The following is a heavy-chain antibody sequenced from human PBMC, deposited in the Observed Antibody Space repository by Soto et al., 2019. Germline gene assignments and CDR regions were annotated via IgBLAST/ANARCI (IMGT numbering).Heavy chain of an antibody. V-gene: IGHV1-18*01. CDR2: ISVYNGKT. J-gene: IGHJ4*02. Sequence: GASVKVSCKASGNTFASYVISWVRQAPGQGLESMGWISVYNGKTNYAQKFQGRVTVTTDTSTNTAYLELRSLRSDDTAVYYCAISYMRERNVVVAGLLDFWGQGTLVTVSS. CDR3: AISYMRERNVVVAGLLDF. CDR1: GNTFASYV. D-gene: IGHD6-19*01.